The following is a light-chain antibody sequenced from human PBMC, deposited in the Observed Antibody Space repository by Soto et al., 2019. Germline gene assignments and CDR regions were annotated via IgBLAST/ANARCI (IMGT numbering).Light chain of an antibody. CDR1: QSINNW. CDR3: QHYNTYPYT. CDR2: KAS. Sequence: DIQMTQSPSTLSASVGDRVTLTCRASQSINNWLAWYQQKPGKAPKLLIYKASSLQSGVPSRFSGRGSGTEFTLTISSLQPDDFATYYCQHYNTYPYTFGQGTKLAIK. J-gene: IGKJ2*01. V-gene: IGKV1-5*03.